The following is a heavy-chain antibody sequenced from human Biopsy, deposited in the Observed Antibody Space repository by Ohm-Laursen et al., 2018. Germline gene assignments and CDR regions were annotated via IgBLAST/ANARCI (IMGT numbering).Heavy chain of an antibody. CDR2: GHYSGAT. J-gene: IGHJ4*02. D-gene: IGHD3-9*01. Sequence: SDTLSLTCPASGGSISGYHWGWIRQAPGKGLEWLGRGHYSGATYYNPPLTSRATISVDTAKNQFFLKLRSATAADTAVYFCARTISDKPPHFDSWGQGILVSVSS. V-gene: IGHV4-39*01. CDR1: GGSISGYH. CDR3: ARTISDKPPHFDS.